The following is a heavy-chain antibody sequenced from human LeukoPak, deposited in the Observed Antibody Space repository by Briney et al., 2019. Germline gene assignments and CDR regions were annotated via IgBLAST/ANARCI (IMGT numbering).Heavy chain of an antibody. CDR3: ARPGNTGTDYFQF. CDR2: IYPGDSDT. D-gene: IGHD1-7*01. CDR1: GYSSTNYW. Sequence: GQSLKISCKGSGYSSTNYWIGWVRQMPGKGLEWVGFIYPGDSDTRYSPSFQGQVTISADKSITTAYLQWSSLKASDTAIYYCARPGNTGTDYFQFWGQGTLVTVSS. J-gene: IGHJ4*02. V-gene: IGHV5-51*01.